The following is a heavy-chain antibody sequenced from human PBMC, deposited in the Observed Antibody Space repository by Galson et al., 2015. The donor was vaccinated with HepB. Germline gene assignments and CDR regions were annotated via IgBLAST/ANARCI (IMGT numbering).Heavy chain of an antibody. CDR2: ISSSSSPI. J-gene: IGHJ6*02. D-gene: IGHD3-9*01. V-gene: IGHV3-48*02. CDR1: GFTFSIYG. Sequence: SLRLSCAASGFTFSIYGMNWVRQAPGKGLEWVSYISSSSSPIYYPDSVKGRFTISRDNAKNSLYLQMNSLRDEDTAVYYCARESPANYDILTGYSYYYYAMDVWGQGTTVTVSS. CDR3: ARESPANYDILTGYSYYYYAMDV.